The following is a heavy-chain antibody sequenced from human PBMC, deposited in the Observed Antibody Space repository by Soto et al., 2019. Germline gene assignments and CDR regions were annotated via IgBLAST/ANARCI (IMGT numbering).Heavy chain of an antibody. CDR1: GYTFTSYY. D-gene: IGHD7-27*01. Sequence: QVQLVQSGAEVKKPGASVKVSCKASGYTFTSYYMHWVRQAPGQGLEWMGIINPSGGSTSYAQKFQGRVTMTRDTSTSTVYMELSSLRSEDTAVYYCARWGVTYETTGDNYCYCGMDVWGQGTTVTVSS. J-gene: IGHJ6*02. V-gene: IGHV1-46*01. CDR3: ARWGVTYETTGDNYCYCGMDV. CDR2: INPSGGST.